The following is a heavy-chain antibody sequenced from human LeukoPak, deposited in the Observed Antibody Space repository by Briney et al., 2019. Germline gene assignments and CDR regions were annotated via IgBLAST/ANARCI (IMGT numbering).Heavy chain of an antibody. CDR3: STVEHF. D-gene: IGHD1/OR15-1a*01. Sequence: PGGSLRLSCAASGFTLSNSWIHWVRQAPGKGLVWVSRINSDGSTTTYADSVKGRFTISRDDVKNMLYLQMNSLRVEDTGLYYCSTVEHFWGQGTLVTVSS. J-gene: IGHJ4*02. CDR2: INSDGSTT. V-gene: IGHV3-74*01. CDR1: GFTLSNSW.